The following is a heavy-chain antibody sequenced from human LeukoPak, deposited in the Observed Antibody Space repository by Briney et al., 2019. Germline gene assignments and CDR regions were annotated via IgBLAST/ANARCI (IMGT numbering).Heavy chain of an antibody. V-gene: IGHV4-4*07. CDR3: ARDMSSGWSFDY. CDR2: IYTSGST. D-gene: IGHD6-19*01. Sequence: SETLSLTCAVSGYSISSSYYWSWIRQPAGKGLEWIGRIYTSGSTNYNPSLKSRVTMSVDTSKNQFSLKLSSVTAADTAVYYCARDMSSGWSFDYWGQGTLVTVSS. J-gene: IGHJ4*02. CDR1: GYSISSSYY.